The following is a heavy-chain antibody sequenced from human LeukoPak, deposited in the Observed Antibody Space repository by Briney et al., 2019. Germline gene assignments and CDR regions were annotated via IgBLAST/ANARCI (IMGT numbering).Heavy chain of an antibody. CDR2: ISGSGGST. CDR1: GFTFSSYA. V-gene: IGHV3-23*01. J-gene: IGHJ5*02. Sequence: PGGSLRLSCAASGFTFSSYAMSWVRQAPGKGLEWVSAISGSGGSTYYADSVRGRFTISRDNSKNTLYLQMNSLRAEDTAVYYCAGDFWSGSKAAGGFDPWGQGTLVTVSS. D-gene: IGHD3-3*01. CDR3: AGDFWSGSKAAGGFDP.